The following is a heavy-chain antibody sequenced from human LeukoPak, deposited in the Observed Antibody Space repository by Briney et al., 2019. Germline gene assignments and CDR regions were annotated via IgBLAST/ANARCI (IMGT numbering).Heavy chain of an antibody. Sequence: GSLRLSCSASGFTFSSYGMHWVRQAPGKGLEWVAVIWYDGSNKYYADSVNGRFTISRDNSKNTLYLQMNSLRAEDTAVYYCARDSRKDYGLNWFDPWGQGTLVTVSS. D-gene: IGHD4-17*01. CDR2: IWYDGSNK. J-gene: IGHJ5*02. CDR3: ARDSRKDYGLNWFDP. V-gene: IGHV3-33*01. CDR1: GFTFSSYG.